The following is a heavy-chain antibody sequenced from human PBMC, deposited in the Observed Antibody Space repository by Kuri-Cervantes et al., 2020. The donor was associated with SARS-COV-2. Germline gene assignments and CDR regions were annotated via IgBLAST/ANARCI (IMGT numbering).Heavy chain of an antibody. CDR1: GFTFSSYA. Sequence: GESLKISCAASGFTFSSYAMHWVRQAPGKGLEWVAVISYDGSNKYYADSVKGRFTISRDNAKKSLFLQMDSLRAEDTAVYYCARASFAFWSGYYIGYYYDFWGQGALVTVSS. CDR3: ARASFAFWSGYYIGYYYDF. V-gene: IGHV3-30-3*01. D-gene: IGHD3-3*01. CDR2: ISYDGSNK. J-gene: IGHJ4*02.